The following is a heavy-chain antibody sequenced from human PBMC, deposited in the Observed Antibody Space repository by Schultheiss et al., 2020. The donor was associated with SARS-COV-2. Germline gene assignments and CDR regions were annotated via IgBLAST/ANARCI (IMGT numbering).Heavy chain of an antibody. V-gene: IGHV5-51*01. CDR2: IYPGDSDT. CDR3: ARGRITAMVDYFDY. CDR1: GYTFTSYG. Sequence: KVSCKASGYTFTSYGISWVRQAPGQGLEWMGIIYPGDSDTRYSPSFQGQVTISADKSISTAYLQWSSLKASDTAMYYCARGRITAMVDYFDYWGQGTLVTVSS. J-gene: IGHJ4*02. D-gene: IGHD5-18*01.